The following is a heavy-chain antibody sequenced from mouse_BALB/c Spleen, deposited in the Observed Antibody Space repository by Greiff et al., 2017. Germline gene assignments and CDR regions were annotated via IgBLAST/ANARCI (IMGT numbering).Heavy chain of an antibody. Sequence: EVQVVESGGGLVQPGGSRKLSCAASGFTFSSFGMHWVRQAPEKGLEWVAYISSGSSTIYYADTVKGRFTISRDNPKNTLFLQMTSLRSEDTAMYYCARSFYYYGSSYAMDYWGQGTSVTVSS. V-gene: IGHV5-17*02. J-gene: IGHJ4*01. CDR1: GFTFSSFG. D-gene: IGHD1-1*01. CDR2: ISSGSSTI. CDR3: ARSFYYYGSSYAMDY.